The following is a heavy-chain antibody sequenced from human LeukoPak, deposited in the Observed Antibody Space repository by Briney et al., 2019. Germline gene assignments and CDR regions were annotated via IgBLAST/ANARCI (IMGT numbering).Heavy chain of an antibody. J-gene: IGHJ5*02. CDR1: GYTFTSYY. CDR2: INPSGGST. Sequence: GASVKVSCKAFGYTFTSYYMHWVRQAPGQGLEWMGIINPSGGSTSYAQKFQGRVTMTRDTSTSTVYMELSSLRSEDTAVYYCARDDQYYYDSSGRPYKAFYLHWFDPWGQGTLVTVSS. D-gene: IGHD3-22*01. V-gene: IGHV1-46*01. CDR3: ARDDQYYYDSSGRPYKAFYLHWFDP.